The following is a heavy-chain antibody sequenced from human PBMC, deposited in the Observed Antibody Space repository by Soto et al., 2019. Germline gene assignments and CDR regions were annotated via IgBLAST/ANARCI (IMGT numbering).Heavy chain of an antibody. D-gene: IGHD6-13*01. V-gene: IGHV5-51*01. CDR1: GYSFTSYL. CDR3: ARLSSPNPNYFDY. Sequence: GDSLKISCKGSGYSFTSYLIGWVRQIPGKGLEWMGIIYPGDSDTRYSPSFQGQVTISADKSISTAYLQWSSLKASDTAMYYCARLSSPNPNYFDYWGQGTLVTVSS. CDR2: IYPGDSDT. J-gene: IGHJ4*02.